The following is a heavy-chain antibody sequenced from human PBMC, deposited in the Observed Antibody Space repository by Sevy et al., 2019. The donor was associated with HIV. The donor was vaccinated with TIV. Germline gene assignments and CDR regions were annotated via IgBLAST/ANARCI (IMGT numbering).Heavy chain of an antibody. CDR3: ARDISGYSSSATMYYYYYYGMDV. CDR1: GFTFSSYA. D-gene: IGHD6-6*01. J-gene: IGHJ6*02. Sequence: GGSLRLSCAASGFTFSSYAMHWVRQAPGKGLEWVAVISYGGSNKYYADSVKGRFTISRDNSKNTLYLQMNSLRAEDTAVYYCARDISGYSSSATMYYYYYYGMDVWGQGTTVTVSS. CDR2: ISYGGSNK. V-gene: IGHV3-30-3*01.